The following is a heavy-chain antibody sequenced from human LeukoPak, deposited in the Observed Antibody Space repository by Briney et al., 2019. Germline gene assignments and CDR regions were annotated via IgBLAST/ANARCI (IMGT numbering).Heavy chain of an antibody. J-gene: IGHJ6*03. D-gene: IGHD1-26*01. CDR2: IYYSGST. Sequence: ETLSLTCTVSGGSISSSSYYWGWIRQPPGKGLEWIGSIYYSGSTYYNPSLKSRVTISVDTSKNQFSLKLSSVTAADTAVYYCPLVGGSYYYYMDVWGKGTTVTVSS. CDR3: PLVGGSYYYYMDV. V-gene: IGHV4-39*07. CDR1: GGSISSSSYY.